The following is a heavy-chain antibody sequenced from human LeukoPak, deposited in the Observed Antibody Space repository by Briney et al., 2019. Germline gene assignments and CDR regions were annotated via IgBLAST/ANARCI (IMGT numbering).Heavy chain of an antibody. CDR1: GFTFSSYA. Sequence: GGSLRLSCAASGFTFSSYAMSWVRQAPGKGLEWVSAISGSGGSTYYADSVKGRFTIPRDNSKNTLYLQMNSLRAEDTAVYYCAKDLDSGWYDYYYYGMDVWGQGTTVTVSS. J-gene: IGHJ6*02. CDR3: AKDLDSGWYDYYYYGMDV. CDR2: ISGSGGST. D-gene: IGHD6-19*01. V-gene: IGHV3-23*01.